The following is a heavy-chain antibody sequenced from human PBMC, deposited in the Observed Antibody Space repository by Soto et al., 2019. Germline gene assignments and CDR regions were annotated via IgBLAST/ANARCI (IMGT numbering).Heavy chain of an antibody. Sequence: ESGGGLVQPGGSLRLSCVDSGFTFSSYWMSWVRQARVKGLEWVGNIKQDGSEENYVDSVKGRFTISRDNAKNSMYLQMTSLRAEDTAVYYCARIAASGRGWDVWGQGTTVVVSS. CDR3: ARIAASGRGWDV. J-gene: IGHJ6*02. D-gene: IGHD6-13*01. V-gene: IGHV3-7*01. CDR1: GFTFSSYW. CDR2: IKQDGSEE.